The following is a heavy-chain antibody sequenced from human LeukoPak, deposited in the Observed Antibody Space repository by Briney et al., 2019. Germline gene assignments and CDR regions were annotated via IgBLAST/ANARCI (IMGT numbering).Heavy chain of an antibody. J-gene: IGHJ6*02. V-gene: IGHV3-21*01. CDR2: ISSSSSYI. CDR1: GFTFSSYS. CDR3: ARDKREEGMDV. D-gene: IGHD1-26*01. Sequence: PGGSLRLSCAASGFTFSSYSMNWVRQAPGKGLEWVSSISSSSSYIYYADSVKGRFTISRDDAKNSLYLQMNSLRAEDTAVYYCARDKREEGMDVWGQGTTVTVSS.